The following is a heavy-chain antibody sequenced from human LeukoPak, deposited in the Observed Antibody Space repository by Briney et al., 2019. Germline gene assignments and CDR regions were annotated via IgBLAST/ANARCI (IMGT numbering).Heavy chain of an antibody. D-gene: IGHD1-1*01. V-gene: IGHV1-8*01. Sequence: GASVKVSCKASGYTFTSYDINWVRQATGQGLEWMGWMNPNSGNTGYAQKFQGRVTMTRNTSISTAYMELSSLRSEDTAVYYCARNVDGTTGADYWGQGTLVTVSS. CDR3: ARNVDGTTGADY. J-gene: IGHJ4*02. CDR2: MNPNSGNT. CDR1: GYTFTSYD.